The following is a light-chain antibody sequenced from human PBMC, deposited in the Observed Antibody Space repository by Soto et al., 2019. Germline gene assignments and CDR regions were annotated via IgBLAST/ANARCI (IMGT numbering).Light chain of an antibody. V-gene: IGKV1-5*01. J-gene: IGKJ2*01. CDR1: HSITNW. Sequence: DLQMTPSPSTPSASVGDRGTITCRASHSITNWLAWYQQKPGKAPKVLIYDVSTLGSGVPSRFSGSGSGTEFTLTISSLQPDDFATYYCQPYNNNFGQGTKVDIK. CDR2: DVS. CDR3: QPYNNN.